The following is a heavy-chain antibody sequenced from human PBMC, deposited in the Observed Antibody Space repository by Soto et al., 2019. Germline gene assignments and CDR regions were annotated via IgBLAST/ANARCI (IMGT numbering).Heavy chain of an antibody. CDR3: AREYCSSTSCHLDY. V-gene: IGHV3-21*01. CDR2: ISSSSSYI. CDR1: GFTFSSYS. J-gene: IGHJ4*02. D-gene: IGHD2-2*01. Sequence: EVQLVESGGGLVKPGGSLRLSCAASGFTFSSYSMNWVRQAPGKGLEWVSSISSSSSYIYYADSVKGRFTISRDNAKNSLYLQMNSLRAEDTAVYYCAREYCSSTSCHLDYWGQGTLVTVSS.